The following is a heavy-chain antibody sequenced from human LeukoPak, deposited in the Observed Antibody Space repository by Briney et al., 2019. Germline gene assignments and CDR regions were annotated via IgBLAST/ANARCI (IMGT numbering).Heavy chain of an antibody. V-gene: IGHV3-53*01. CDR3: ARDHGGDSTAYTDY. D-gene: IGHD3-22*01. CDR2: IYSGGSA. CDR1: GFTVSRNY. Sequence: GGSLRLSCAASGFTVSRNYMSWVRQAPGKGLEWVSVIYSGGSAYHADSVKGRFTISRDNSKNTLYLQMNSLRAEDTAVYYCARDHGGDSTAYTDYWGQGTLVTVSS. J-gene: IGHJ4*02.